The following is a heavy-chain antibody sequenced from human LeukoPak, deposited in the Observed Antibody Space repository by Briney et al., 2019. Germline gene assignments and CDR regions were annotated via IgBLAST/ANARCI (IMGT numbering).Heavy chain of an antibody. J-gene: IGHJ4*02. D-gene: IGHD3-10*01. CDR3: ASDREYYYASGSFDY. Sequence: GGSLRLSCSASGXTFSDYYMSWIRQAPGKGLEWISYITSSSSDTNYADSVKGRFTISRDNAKKSLYLQMNSLRAEDTAVYYCASDREYYYASGSFDYWGQGTLVTVSS. CDR2: ITSSSSDT. CDR1: GXTFSDYY. V-gene: IGHV3-11*06.